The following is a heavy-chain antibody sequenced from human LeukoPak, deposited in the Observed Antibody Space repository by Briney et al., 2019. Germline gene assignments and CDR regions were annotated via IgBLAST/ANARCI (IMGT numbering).Heavy chain of an antibody. CDR1: GGTFSSYA. D-gene: IGHD2-2*01. Sequence: ASVKVSCKASGGTFSSYAISWVRQAPGQGLEWMGRIIPILGIANYAQKFQGRVTITADKSTSTVYMELSSLRSEDTAVYYCARGPLWSSTSPPGMLQDYWGQGTLVTVSS. V-gene: IGHV1-69*04. J-gene: IGHJ4*02. CDR2: IIPILGIA. CDR3: ARGPLWSSTSPPGMLQDY.